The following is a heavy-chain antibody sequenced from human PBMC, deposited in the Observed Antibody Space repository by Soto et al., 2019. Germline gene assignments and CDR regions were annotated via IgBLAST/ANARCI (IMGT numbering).Heavy chain of an antibody. D-gene: IGHD6-19*01. V-gene: IGHV1-18*01. CDR1: GYTFTSYV. CDR3: ARVVATVAGPYGMDV. J-gene: IGHJ6*02. CDR2: ISAYNGNT. Sequence: QVQLVQSGAEVKKPGASVKVSCRASGYTFTSYVISWVRQAPAQGLESMGWISAYNGNTNFAQKLQGSVTMTTDTSTSTAYMELRSVRSDDTAVYYCARVVATVAGPYGMDVWGQGTTVTVSS.